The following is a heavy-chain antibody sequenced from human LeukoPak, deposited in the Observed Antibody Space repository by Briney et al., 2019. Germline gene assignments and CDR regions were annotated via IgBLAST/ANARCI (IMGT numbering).Heavy chain of an antibody. CDR2: IYYSGGT. CDR3: ARDGCGGDCYSYWFDP. J-gene: IGHJ5*02. CDR1: GGSISSYY. D-gene: IGHD2-21*02. V-gene: IGHV4-59*01. Sequence: SETLSLTCNVSGGSISSYYRSWIRQPPGKGLEWIGYIYYSGGTNYNPSLKSRVTISVDTSKNQFSLKLSSVTAADTAVYYCARDGCGGDCYSYWFDPWGQGTLVTVSS.